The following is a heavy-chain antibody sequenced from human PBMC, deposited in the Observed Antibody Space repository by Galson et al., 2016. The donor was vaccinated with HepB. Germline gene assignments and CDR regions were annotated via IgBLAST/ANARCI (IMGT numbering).Heavy chain of an antibody. J-gene: IGHJ4*02. CDR2: ISFDGSNK. CDR1: GFSFSRYD. D-gene: IGHD1-26*01. V-gene: IGHV3-30*09. CDR3: VRGSGSYHKVDY. Sequence: SLRLSCAASGFSFSRYDMHWVRQAPGKGLEWVGVISFDGSNKYYRDSVKGRFAISRDNSRNTLYLQMNSLRAEDTAVYYCVRGSGSYHKVDYWGQGTLVTVSP.